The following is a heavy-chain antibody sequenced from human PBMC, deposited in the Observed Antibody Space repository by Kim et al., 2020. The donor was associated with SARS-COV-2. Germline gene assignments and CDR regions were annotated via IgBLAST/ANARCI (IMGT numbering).Heavy chain of an antibody. Sequence: SETLSLTCTVSGYSISSGYYWGWIRQPPGKGLEWIGSIYHSGSTYYNPSLKSRVTISVDTSKNQFSLKLSSVTAADTAVYYCARGLGGRSCWYNYWGQGT. CDR2: IYHSGST. D-gene: IGHD6-13*01. CDR1: GYSISSGYY. J-gene: IGHJ4*02. CDR3: ARGLGGRSCWYNY. V-gene: IGHV4-38-2*02.